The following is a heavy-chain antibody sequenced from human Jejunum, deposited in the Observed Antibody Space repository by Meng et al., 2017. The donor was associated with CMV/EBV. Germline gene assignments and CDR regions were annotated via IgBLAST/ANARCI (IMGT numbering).Heavy chain of an antibody. J-gene: IGHJ6*02. CDR2: ITSSSSTV. CDR1: GFAFSSYS. CDR3: ARDPVLSGLDV. Sequence: ASGFAFSSYSMNGVSQAPGKGLEWISYITSSSSTVFYADSVRGRFTISRDNANNSLYLQMNNLRADDTALYYCARDPVLSGLDVWGQGATVTVSS. V-gene: IGHV3-48*04.